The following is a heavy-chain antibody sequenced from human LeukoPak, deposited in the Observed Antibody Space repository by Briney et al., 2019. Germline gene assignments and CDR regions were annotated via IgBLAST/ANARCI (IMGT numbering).Heavy chain of an antibody. CDR2: ISWNGGST. Sequence: GGSLRLSCAASGFIFDDNGMSWVRQAPGKGLEWVSGISWNGGSTGYADSVKGRFTISRDNAKNSLYLQMNSLRAEDTALYYCASGSPMGGAFDIWGQGTMVTVSS. D-gene: IGHD1-26*01. V-gene: IGHV3-20*04. CDR3: ASGSPMGGAFDI. J-gene: IGHJ3*02. CDR1: GFIFDDNG.